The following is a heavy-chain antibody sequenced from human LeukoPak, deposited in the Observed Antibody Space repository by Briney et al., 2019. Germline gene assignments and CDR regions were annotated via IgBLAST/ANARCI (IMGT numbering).Heavy chain of an antibody. CDR2: ISGSGGNT. D-gene: IGHD3-10*01. V-gene: IGHV3-23*01. CDR1: GFTFSSYA. J-gene: IGHJ4*02. CDR3: ANLSPSQAGNYYNGDY. Sequence: PGGSLRLSCAASGFTFSSYAMSWVRQAPGKGLEWVSAISGSGGNTYYADSVKGRFTISRDNSKNTLCLQMNSLIAEDKGVYYCANLSPSQAGNYYNGDYWGQGTLVTVSS.